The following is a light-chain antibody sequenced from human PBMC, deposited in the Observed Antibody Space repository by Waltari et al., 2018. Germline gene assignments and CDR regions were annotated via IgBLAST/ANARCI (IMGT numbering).Light chain of an antibody. CDR3: CSYTTSNTFV. CDR2: EAT. CDR1: SRDVGSYNF. Sequence: QSALTQPASVSWSPGQSITISCPGTSRDVGSYNFVTWYQQHPGKAPKLMIYEATKRPSGVSNRFSGSKSGNTASLTISGLQAEDEADYYCCSYTTSNTFVFGGGTKLTVL. J-gene: IGLJ2*01. V-gene: IGLV2-23*02.